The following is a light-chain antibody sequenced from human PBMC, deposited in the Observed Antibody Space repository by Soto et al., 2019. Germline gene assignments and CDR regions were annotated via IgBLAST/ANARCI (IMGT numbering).Light chain of an antibody. Sequence: DIQMTQSPSTLSASVGDRVTITCRASQSIRSWLAWYQQKPGKAPKLLIYKASSLESGVPSRFSGSGSGTEFTLTISSLQPDDFATYYCQQYNGYPWTFGQGTKVEIK. CDR2: KAS. CDR1: QSIRSW. J-gene: IGKJ1*01. CDR3: QQYNGYPWT. V-gene: IGKV1-5*03.